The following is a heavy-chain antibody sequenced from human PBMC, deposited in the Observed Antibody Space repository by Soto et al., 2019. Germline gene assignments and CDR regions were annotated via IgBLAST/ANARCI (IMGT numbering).Heavy chain of an antibody. J-gene: IGHJ6*02. Sequence: GGSLRLSCAASGFTFSSYAMHWVRQAPGKGLEWVAVISYDGSNKYYADSVKGRFTISRDNSKNTLYLQMNSLRAEDTAVYYCARCLAGPGSYGMDVWGQGTTVTVSS. V-gene: IGHV3-30-3*01. CDR3: ARCLAGPGSYGMDV. CDR2: ISYDGSNK. CDR1: GFTFSSYA.